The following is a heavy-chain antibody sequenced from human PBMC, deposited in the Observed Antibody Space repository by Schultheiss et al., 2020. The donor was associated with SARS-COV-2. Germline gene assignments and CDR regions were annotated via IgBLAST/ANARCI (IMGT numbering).Heavy chain of an antibody. CDR3: AETSGYRGFQH. V-gene: IGHV4-34*08. J-gene: IGHJ1*01. D-gene: IGHD6-13*01. CDR2: INHSGST. Sequence: GSLRLSCAASGFTFSSYAMSWVRQPPGKGLEWIGEINHSGSTNYNPSLKSRVTISVDTSKNQFSLKLSSVTAADTAVYYCAETSGYRGFQHWGQGTLVTVSS. CDR1: GFTFSSYA.